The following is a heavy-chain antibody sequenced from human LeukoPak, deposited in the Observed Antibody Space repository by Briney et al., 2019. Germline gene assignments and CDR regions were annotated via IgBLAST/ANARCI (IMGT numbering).Heavy chain of an antibody. Sequence: GRSLRLSCAASGFTFSSYGMHWVRQAPGKGLEWVAVIWYDGSNKYYADSVKGRFTISRDNSKNTLYLQMNSLRAEDTAVYYCARDVHSSTSPYWFDPWGQGTLVTVSS. V-gene: IGHV3-33*01. J-gene: IGHJ5*02. CDR1: GFTFSSYG. CDR3: ARDVHSSTSPYWFDP. D-gene: IGHD2-2*01. CDR2: IWYDGSNK.